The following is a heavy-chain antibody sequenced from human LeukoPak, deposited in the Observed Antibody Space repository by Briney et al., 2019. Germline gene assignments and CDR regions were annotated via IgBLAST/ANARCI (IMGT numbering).Heavy chain of an antibody. J-gene: IGHJ5*02. CDR2: ISGYGATT. CDR1: GFTFNLYG. V-gene: IGHV3-23*01. CDR3: AKDRGPYLGIDNNWFDP. D-gene: IGHD1-26*01. Sequence: PGGSLRLSCAASGFTFNLYGMSWVRQVPGKGLEWVSGISGYGATTYYADSVKGRFTISRDNSKNTVFLQMNSLTVEDTAVYHCAKDRGPYLGIDNNWFDPWGQGTLVIVSS.